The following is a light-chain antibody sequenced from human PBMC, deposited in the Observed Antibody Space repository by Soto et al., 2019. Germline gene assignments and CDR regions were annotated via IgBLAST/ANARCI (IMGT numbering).Light chain of an antibody. CDR3: CSYAGSSTTWV. CDR1: SSDVGSYNL. Sequence: QSVLTQPASVSGSPGQSITISCTGTSSDVGSYNLVSWYQQHPGKAPKLMIYEGSKRPLGVSNRFSGSKSGNTASLTISGLQAEDEADYYCCSYAGSSTTWVFGGGTKVTVL. CDR2: EGS. V-gene: IGLV2-23*01. J-gene: IGLJ3*02.